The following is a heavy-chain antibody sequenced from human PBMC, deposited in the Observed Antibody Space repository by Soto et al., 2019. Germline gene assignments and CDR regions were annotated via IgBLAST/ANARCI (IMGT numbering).Heavy chain of an antibody. CDR2: IKQDGSEK. CDR3: ARDGGGGYCSSISCSFDS. Sequence: GGSLRLSCTASEFTFSSYWMSWFRQAPGKGLEWVANIKQDGSEKYYVDSVKGRFTISRDNTKNSLYLQMNSLRAEDTAVYYCARDGGGGYCSSISCSFDSWGQGTLVTVSS. CDR1: EFTFSSYW. V-gene: IGHV3-7*01. D-gene: IGHD2-2*01. J-gene: IGHJ4*02.